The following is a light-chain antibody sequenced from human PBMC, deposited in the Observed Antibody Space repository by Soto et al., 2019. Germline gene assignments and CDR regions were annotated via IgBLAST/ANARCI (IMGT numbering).Light chain of an antibody. CDR2: GAS. CDR1: QSVSNN. Sequence: EIVMTQSPATLSVSPGERATLSCRASQSVSNNLAWYQKKPGQAPRLLIYGASTRATGIPARFSGSGSGTEFTLTISSLQSEDFAVYHCQQYNNWPLYTFGQGTKLEIK. CDR3: QQYNNWPLYT. J-gene: IGKJ2*01. V-gene: IGKV3-15*01.